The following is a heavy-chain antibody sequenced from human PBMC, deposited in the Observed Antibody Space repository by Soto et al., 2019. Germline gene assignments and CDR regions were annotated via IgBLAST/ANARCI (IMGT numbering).Heavy chain of an antibody. J-gene: IGHJ6*02. CDR2: IYYSGST. D-gene: IGHD3-10*01. V-gene: IGHV4-59*01. Sequence: PSETLSLTCTVSGGSISSYYWSWIRQPPGKGLEWIGYIYYSGSTNYNPSLKSRVTISVDTSKNQFSLKLSSVTAADTAVYYCARDKFRSRYYYGSGSYYKGYYYRMDVWGQGTTVTVSS. CDR1: GGSISSYY. CDR3: ARDKFRSRYYYGSGSYYKGYYYRMDV.